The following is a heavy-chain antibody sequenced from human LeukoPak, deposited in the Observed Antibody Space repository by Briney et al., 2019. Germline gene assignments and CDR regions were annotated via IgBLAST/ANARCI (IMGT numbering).Heavy chain of an antibody. Sequence: GGSLRLSCAASGFTLGVYWMTWVRQAPGKGLEWVANINQDGSEKHYLDSVKGRFTISRDNPRNSLSLQMSSRRAEDTAIYYCARNSESLTHPKYWGQGTLVTVSS. CDR3: ARNSESLTHPKY. J-gene: IGHJ4*02. CDR2: INQDGSEK. D-gene: IGHD1-14*01. V-gene: IGHV3-7*01. CDR1: GFTLGVYW.